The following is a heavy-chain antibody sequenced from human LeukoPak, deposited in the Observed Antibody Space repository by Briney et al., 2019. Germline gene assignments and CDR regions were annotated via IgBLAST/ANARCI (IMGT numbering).Heavy chain of an antibody. V-gene: IGHV3-7*03. Sequence: GGSLRLSCAASGFTPSRYWMSSVRQAPGKGLEWVANIKQDGREKYYVDSVKGRFTISRDNAKNSLYLQISSLRAEDTAVYYCASSSSGWYRYWGQGTLVTVSS. D-gene: IGHD6-19*01. CDR2: IKQDGREK. J-gene: IGHJ4*02. CDR1: GFTPSRYW. CDR3: ASSSSGWYRY.